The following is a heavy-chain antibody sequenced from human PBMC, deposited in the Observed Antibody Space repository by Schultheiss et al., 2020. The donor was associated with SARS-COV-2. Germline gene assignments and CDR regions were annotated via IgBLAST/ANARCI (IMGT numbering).Heavy chain of an antibody. CDR2: ISSSSSYI. Sequence: GESLKISCAASGFTFSSYSMNWVRQAPGKGLEWVSSISSSSSYIYYADSVKGRFTISRDNAKNSLYLQMNSLRAEDTAVYYCAGQQQLVRRWGQGTLVTVSS. D-gene: IGHD6-13*01. V-gene: IGHV3-21*01. CDR3: AGQQQLVRR. CDR1: GFTFSSYS. J-gene: IGHJ4*02.